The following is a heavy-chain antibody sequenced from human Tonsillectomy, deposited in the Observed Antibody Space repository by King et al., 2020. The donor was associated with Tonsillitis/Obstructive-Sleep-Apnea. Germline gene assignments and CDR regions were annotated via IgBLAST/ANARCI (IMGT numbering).Heavy chain of an antibody. CDR3: ARDEDIVVVPAAMGLGDY. D-gene: IGHD2-2*01. J-gene: IGHJ4*02. Sequence: VQLVESGGGVVQPGRSLRLSCAASGFTFSSYAMHWVRQAPGKGLEWVAVISYDGSNKYYADSVKGRFTSSRDNSKNTLYLQMNSLRAEDTAVYYCARDEDIVVVPAAMGLGDYWGQGTLVTVSS. V-gene: IGHV3-30*01. CDR2: ISYDGSNK. CDR1: GFTFSSYA.